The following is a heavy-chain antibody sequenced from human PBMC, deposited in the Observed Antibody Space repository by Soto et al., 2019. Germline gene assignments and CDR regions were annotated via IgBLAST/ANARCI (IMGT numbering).Heavy chain of an antibody. D-gene: IGHD2-15*01. V-gene: IGHV1-3*01. CDR1: GYTFTSYA. Sequence: QVQLVQSGAEVKKPGASVKVSCKASGYTFTSYAMHWVRQAPGQRLEWMGWINAGNGNTKYSQKFQGRVTITRDTSASTAYMELSSLRSEDTAVYYCADDVVCSGGSCPLFNWGQGTLVTVSS. CDR3: ADDVVCSGGSCPLFN. CDR2: INAGNGNT. J-gene: IGHJ4*02.